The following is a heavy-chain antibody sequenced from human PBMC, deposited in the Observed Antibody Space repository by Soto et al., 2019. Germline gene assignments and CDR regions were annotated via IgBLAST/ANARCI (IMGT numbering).Heavy chain of an antibody. CDR1: GFTFSSYS. CDR2: ISSSSSTI. V-gene: IGHV3-48*01. D-gene: IGHD3-22*01. CDR3: ARGAYYYDSSGLSY. Sequence: EVQLVESGGGLVQPGGSLRLSCAASGFTFSSYSMNWVRQAPGKGLEGVSYISSSSSTIYYADSVKGRFTISRDNAKNSLYQQMNSLRAEDTAVYYCARGAYYYDSSGLSYWGQGTLVTVSS. J-gene: IGHJ4*02.